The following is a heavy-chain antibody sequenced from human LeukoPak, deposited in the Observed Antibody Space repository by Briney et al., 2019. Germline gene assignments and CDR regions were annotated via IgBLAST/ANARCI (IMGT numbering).Heavy chain of an antibody. CDR3: ARSTDPEDLADFDY. V-gene: IGHV3-11*04. J-gene: IGHJ4*02. Sequence: KPGGSLRLSCATSGFTFSDYYMSWNRQAPGKELEWVSYISVSGTTMYYADSVKGRFTISRDNAKNSLYLQMNSLRAEDTAVYYCARSTDPEDLADFDYWGQGTLVTVSS. D-gene: IGHD2-2*01. CDR2: ISVSGTTM. CDR1: GFTFSDYY.